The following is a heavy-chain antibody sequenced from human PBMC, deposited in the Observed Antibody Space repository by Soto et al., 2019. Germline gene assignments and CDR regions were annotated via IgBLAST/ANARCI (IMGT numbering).Heavy chain of an antibody. D-gene: IGHD2-21*01. J-gene: IGHJ2*01. Sequence: QVQLVESGGGVVQPGRSLRLSCAASGFTFSSYAMHWVRQAPGKGLEWVAVISYDGSNKYYADSVKGRFTISRDNSKNTLYLQMNSLRTEDTAVYYCASNVFLYLWGRGTLVTVSS. V-gene: IGHV3-30-3*01. CDR3: ASNVFLYL. CDR2: ISYDGSNK. CDR1: GFTFSSYA.